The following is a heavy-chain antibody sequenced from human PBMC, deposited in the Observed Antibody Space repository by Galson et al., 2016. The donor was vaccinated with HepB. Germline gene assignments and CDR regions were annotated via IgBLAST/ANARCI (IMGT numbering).Heavy chain of an antibody. D-gene: IGHD1-26*01. J-gene: IGHJ3*02. CDR1: GDTFRNYA. V-gene: IGHV1-69*13. CDR2: IIPIFDTA. Sequence: SVKVSCKASGDTFRNYAVSWVRQAPGQGLEWMGGIIPIFDTANYAQKFQGRVTIIADESTSTAYMELSSLGSEDTAVYYCAREGSGGGAFDIWGQGTMVTVSS. CDR3: AREGSGGGAFDI.